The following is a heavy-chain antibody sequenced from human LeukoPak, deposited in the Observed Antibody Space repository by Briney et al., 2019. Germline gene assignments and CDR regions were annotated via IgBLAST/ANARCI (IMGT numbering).Heavy chain of an antibody. V-gene: IGHV1-2*02. J-gene: IGHJ5*02. D-gene: IGHD3-10*01. CDR1: GYTFTGYY. Sequence: ASVKVSCKASGYTFTGYYMHWVRQAPGQGLEWMGWINPNSGGTNYAQKFQGRVTMIRDTSISTAYMELSRLRSDDTAVYYCARDRRGVPRNWFDPWGQGTLVTVSS. CDR2: INPNSGGT. CDR3: ARDRRGVPRNWFDP.